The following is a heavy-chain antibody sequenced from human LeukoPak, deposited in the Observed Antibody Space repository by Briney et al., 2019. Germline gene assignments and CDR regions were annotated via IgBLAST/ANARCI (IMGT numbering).Heavy chain of an antibody. CDR2: IYWDDDK. D-gene: IGHD3-3*01. Sequence: VSGPTLVKPTQTLTLTCAFSGFSLSTSGVGVGWIRQPPGKALEWLALIYWDDDKRYSPSLKSRLTITKDTSKNQVVLTMTNMDPVDTATYYCAHTHRPVDCDFWSGSQFFYWGQGTLVTVSS. CDR1: GFSLSTSGVG. J-gene: IGHJ4*02. CDR3: AHTHRPVDCDFWSGSQFFY. V-gene: IGHV2-5*02.